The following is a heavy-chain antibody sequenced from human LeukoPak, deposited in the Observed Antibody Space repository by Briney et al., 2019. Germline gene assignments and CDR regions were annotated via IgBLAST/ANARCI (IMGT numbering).Heavy chain of an antibody. Sequence: GGSLGLSCAASGFTFSKAWMSWVRQAPGKGLEWVGRIKSKTDGGTTDYAAPVKGSFTISRDDSKNTLYLQMNSLKTEDTAVYYCTTDSPYSSSWFDYYYYYGMDVWGKGTTVTVSS. CDR3: TTDSPYSSSWFDYYYYYGMDV. V-gene: IGHV3-15*01. CDR1: GFTFSKAW. CDR2: IKSKTDGGTT. D-gene: IGHD6-13*01. J-gene: IGHJ6*04.